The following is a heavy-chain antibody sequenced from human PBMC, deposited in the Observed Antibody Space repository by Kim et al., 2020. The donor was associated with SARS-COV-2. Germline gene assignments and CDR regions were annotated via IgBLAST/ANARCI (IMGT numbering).Heavy chain of an antibody. CDR1: GGSFSGYY. D-gene: IGHD2-2*01. CDR3: ARVIGYCSSTSCRYYYYGMDV. Sequence: SETLSLTCAVYGGSFSGYYWSWIRQPPGKGLEWIGEINHSGSTNYNPTLKSRVTISVDTSKNQFSLKLSSVTAADTAVYYCARVIGYCSSTSCRYYYYGMDVWGKETTVTVSS. CDR2: INHSGST. J-gene: IGHJ6*04. V-gene: IGHV4-34*01.